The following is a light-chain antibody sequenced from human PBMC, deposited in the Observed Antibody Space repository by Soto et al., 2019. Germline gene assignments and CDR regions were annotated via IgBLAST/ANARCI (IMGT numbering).Light chain of an antibody. CDR2: GAS. CDR3: QQYGSSPPWT. J-gene: IGKJ1*01. CDR1: QSVSSSY. Sequence: EIELTQSPGTLSLSPGERATLSCRASQSVSSSYLAWYQQKPGQAPRLLIYGASSRATGIADRFSVSGSGTGFTLTISRLEPEDFAVYYCQQYGSSPPWTFGQGTKVEIK. V-gene: IGKV3-20*01.